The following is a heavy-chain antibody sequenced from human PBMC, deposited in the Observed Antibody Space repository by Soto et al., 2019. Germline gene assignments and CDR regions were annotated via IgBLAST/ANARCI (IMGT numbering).Heavy chain of an antibody. J-gene: IGHJ4*02. CDR1: GGSISSSSYY. CDR2: IYYSGST. V-gene: IGHV4-39*01. CDR3: ARHINWKPKLGDYFDY. D-gene: IGHD1-20*01. Sequence: SETLSLTCTVSGGSISSSSYYWGWIRQPPGKGLEWIGSIYYSGSTYYNPSLKSRVTISVDTSKNQFSLKLSSVTAADTAVYYCARHINWKPKLGDYFDYWGQGTLVTVSS.